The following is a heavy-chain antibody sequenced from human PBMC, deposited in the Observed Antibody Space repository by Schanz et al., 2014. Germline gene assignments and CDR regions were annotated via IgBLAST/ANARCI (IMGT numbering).Heavy chain of an antibody. CDR1: GFTFSNYS. D-gene: IGHD6-13*01. J-gene: IGHJ4*02. CDR2: MSWNAGSL. CDR3: ARLDSSSWYPRY. V-gene: IGHV3-21*04. Sequence: EVQLVESGGGLVKPGGSLRLSCAASGFTFSNYSMNWVPQAPGKGLEWVSGMSWNAGSLGYGDSVKGRFTISRDNAKNSLYLQMNSLRAEDTAVYYCARLDSSSWYPRYWGQGTLVTVSS.